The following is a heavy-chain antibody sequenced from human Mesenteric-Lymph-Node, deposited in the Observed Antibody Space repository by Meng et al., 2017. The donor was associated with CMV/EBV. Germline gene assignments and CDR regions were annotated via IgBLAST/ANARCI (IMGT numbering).Heavy chain of an antibody. CDR2: INPNSGGT. J-gene: IGHJ6*02. CDR1: GYTFTSYD. Sequence: ASVKVSCKASGYTFTSYDINWVRQATGQGLEWMGWINPNSGGTNYAQKFQGRVTMTRDTSISTAYMELSRLRSDDTAVYYCARWKRPDGMDVWGQGTTVTVSS. CDR3: ARWKRPDGMDV. V-gene: IGHV1-2*02. D-gene: IGHD1-1*01.